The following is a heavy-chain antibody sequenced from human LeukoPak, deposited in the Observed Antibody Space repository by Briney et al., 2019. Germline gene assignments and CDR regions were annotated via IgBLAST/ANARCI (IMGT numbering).Heavy chain of an antibody. Sequence: ASVKVSCKASGGTFSSYAISWVRQAPGQGLEWMGRIIPIFGTANYAQKFQGRVTITTDESTSTAYMELSSLRSEDTAVYYCARGHIVGAIEAFDIWGQGTMVTVSS. CDR2: IIPIFGTA. V-gene: IGHV1-69*05. D-gene: IGHD1-26*01. CDR1: GGTFSSYA. CDR3: ARGHIVGAIEAFDI. J-gene: IGHJ3*02.